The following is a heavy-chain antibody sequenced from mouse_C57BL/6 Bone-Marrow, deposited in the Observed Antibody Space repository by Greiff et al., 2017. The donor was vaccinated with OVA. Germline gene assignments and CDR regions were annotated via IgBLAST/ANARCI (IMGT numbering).Heavy chain of an antibody. CDR1: GYTFTSYW. CDR2: IHPNSGST. D-gene: IGHD1-1*01. CDR3: ARSRITTVVATPAY. V-gene: IGHV1-64*01. Sequence: QVQLQQSGAELVKPGASVTLSCKASGYTFTSYWMHWVKQRPGQGLEWIGMIHPNSGSTNYNEKFKSKATLTVDKSSSTAYMQLSSLTSEDSAVYYCARSRITTVVATPAYWGQGTLVTVSA. J-gene: IGHJ3*01.